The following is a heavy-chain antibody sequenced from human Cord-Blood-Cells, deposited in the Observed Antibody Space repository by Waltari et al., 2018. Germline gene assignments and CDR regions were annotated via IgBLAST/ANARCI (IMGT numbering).Heavy chain of an antibody. CDR2: IYYSGST. Sequence: QLQLQESGPGLVKPSETLSLTCTVSGGSTRSSSYYWGWIRQPPGKGLEWIGSIYYSGSTYYNPSLKSRVTISVDTSKNQFSLKLSSVTAADTAVYYCASTAPYYYDSSGYYYFDYWGQGTLVTVSS. V-gene: IGHV4-39*01. J-gene: IGHJ4*02. CDR1: GGSTRSSSYY. CDR3: ASTAPYYYDSSGYYYFDY. D-gene: IGHD3-22*01.